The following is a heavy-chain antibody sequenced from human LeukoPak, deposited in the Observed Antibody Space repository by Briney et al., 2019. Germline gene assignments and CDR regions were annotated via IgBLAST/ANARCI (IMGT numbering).Heavy chain of an antibody. Sequence: PSETLSLTCAVYGGSFSGYYWSWIRQPPGKGLEWIGEINHSGSTNYNPSLKSRVTISVDTSKNQFSLKLSSVTAADTAVYYCARGRNYYGSGSYYTTARPTNFDYWGQGTLVTVSS. CDR3: ARGRNYYGSGSYYTTARPTNFDY. CDR1: GGSFSGYY. J-gene: IGHJ4*02. D-gene: IGHD3-10*01. V-gene: IGHV4-34*01. CDR2: INHSGST.